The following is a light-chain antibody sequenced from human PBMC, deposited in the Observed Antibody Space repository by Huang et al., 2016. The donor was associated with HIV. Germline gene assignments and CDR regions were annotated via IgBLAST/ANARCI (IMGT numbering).Light chain of an antibody. CDR2: KVA. J-gene: IGKJ2*01. Sequence: DVVLSQSPLSLPVTLGQSASISCRSTQSLEYSDGNTYLSWFHQRPGQSPRRLIYKVAKRDSGVPDRFSSSGSGSDFTLKISRVEAEDVGIYYCMQGTHWPPYTFGQGTKLEI. CDR3: MQGTHWPPYT. V-gene: IGKV2-30*01. CDR1: QSLEYSDGNTY.